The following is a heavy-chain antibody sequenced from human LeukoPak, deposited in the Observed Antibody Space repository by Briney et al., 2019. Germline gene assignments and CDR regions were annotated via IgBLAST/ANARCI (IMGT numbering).Heavy chain of an antibody. CDR2: ISGSDGTS. CDR1: GFTFNSFA. V-gene: IGHV3-23*01. D-gene: IGHD3-16*02. Sequence: GGSLRLSCAASGFTFNSFAMKWVRQAPGKGLEWVSRISGSDGTSHYADFVKGRFTISRDNSKNTLYLQMNSLRAEDTAAYYCAKSLGVGGYTRYKGFDQWGQGTLVVVSS. J-gene: IGHJ4*02. CDR3: AKSLGVGGYTRYKGFDQ.